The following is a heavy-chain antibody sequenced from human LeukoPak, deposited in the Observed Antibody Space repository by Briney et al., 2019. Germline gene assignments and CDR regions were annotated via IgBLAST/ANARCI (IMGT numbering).Heavy chain of an antibody. J-gene: IGHJ4*02. CDR3: ARRYRYYYTIDY. CDR1: GGSFSGYY. V-gene: IGHV4-34*01. D-gene: IGHD3-3*01. Sequence: SETLSLTCAVYGGSFSGYYWSWIRQPPGKGLEWIGEINHSGSTNCNPSLKSRVTISVDTSKNQFSLKLSSVTAADTAVYYCARRYRYYYTIDYWGQGTLVTVSS. CDR2: INHSGST.